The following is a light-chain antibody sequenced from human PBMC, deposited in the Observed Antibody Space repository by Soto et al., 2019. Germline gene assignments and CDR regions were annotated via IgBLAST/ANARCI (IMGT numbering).Light chain of an antibody. V-gene: IGKV3-20*01. Sequence: EIVLTQSPGTLSLSPGERATLSCRASQSVSSSYLARYQQKPGQAPRLLIYGASSRATGIPDRFSGSGSGTEFTLTISRLEPEDFAVYYCQQYGSSPALTFGGGTKVEIK. CDR3: QQYGSSPALT. CDR1: QSVSSSY. CDR2: GAS. J-gene: IGKJ4*01.